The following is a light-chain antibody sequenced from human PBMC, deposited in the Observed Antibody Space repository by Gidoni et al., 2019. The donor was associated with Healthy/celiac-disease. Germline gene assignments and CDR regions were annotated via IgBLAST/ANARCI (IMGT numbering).Light chain of an antibody. CDR2: KAS. Sequence: DIQITPSPSTLSASVGDRVTITCRASQSISSWLAWYQQKPGKAPKLLIYKASSLESGVPSRFSGSGSGTEFTLTISSLQPDDCATYYCQQYNSYRMYTFGQGTKLEIK. V-gene: IGKV1-5*03. CDR3: QQYNSYRMYT. CDR1: QSISSW. J-gene: IGKJ2*01.